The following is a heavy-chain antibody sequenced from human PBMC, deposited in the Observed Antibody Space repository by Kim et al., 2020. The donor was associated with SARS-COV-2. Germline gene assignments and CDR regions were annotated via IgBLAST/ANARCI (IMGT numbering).Heavy chain of an antibody. V-gene: IGHV4-39*01. CDR3: ARPPSIAVAGWCY. D-gene: IGHD6-19*01. Sequence: YNPSLKSRVTISVDTSKNQFSLKLSSVTAADTAVYYCARPPSIAVAGWCYWGQGTLVTVSS. J-gene: IGHJ4*02.